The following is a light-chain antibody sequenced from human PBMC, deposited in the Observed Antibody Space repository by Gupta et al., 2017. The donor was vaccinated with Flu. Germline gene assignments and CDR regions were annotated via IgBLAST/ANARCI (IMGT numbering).Light chain of an antibody. CDR2: GAS. CDR3: QQLNSYPRT. V-gene: IGKV1-9*01. J-gene: IGKJ3*01. Sequence: PAFLSATVGDRVTITCRASQGISSLLTWYQQKPGKAPKLLIYGASTLHSGVPSRFSGSGSGTEFTLTISSLQPEDFATYYCQQLNSYPRTFGPGTKVDVK. CDR1: QGISSL.